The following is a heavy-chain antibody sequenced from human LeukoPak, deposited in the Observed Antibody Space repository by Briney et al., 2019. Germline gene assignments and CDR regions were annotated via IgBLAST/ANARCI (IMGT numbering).Heavy chain of an antibody. CDR2: ISGSGGST. J-gene: IGHJ4*02. V-gene: IGHV3-23*01. CDR1: GFTFSSYA. Sequence: PGGSLRLSCAASGFTFSSYAMSWVRQAPGKGLEWVSAISGSGGSTYYADSVKGRFTISRDNSKNTLYLQMNSLRAEDTAVYYCAKAPTPPEEDYVWGSYPPPQYYFDYWGQGTLVTVPS. D-gene: IGHD3-16*02. CDR3: AKAPTPPEEDYVWGSYPPPQYYFDY.